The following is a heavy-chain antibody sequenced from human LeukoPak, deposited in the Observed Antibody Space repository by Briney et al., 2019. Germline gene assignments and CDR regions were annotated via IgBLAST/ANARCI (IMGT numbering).Heavy chain of an antibody. D-gene: IGHD2-8*01. CDR3: ARLAYCSNDVCYSNYFYSMDV. J-gene: IGHJ6*03. CDR2: IYPDDSDT. CDR1: GYTFSSYW. V-gene: IGHV5-51*01. Sequence: GESLKISCKGSGYTFSSYWIGWVRQMPGKGLEWMGIIYPDDSDTRYSPSFQGQVTISADKSISTAYLQWSSLKASDTAMYYCARLAYCSNDVCYSNYFYSMDVWGKGTTVTVSS.